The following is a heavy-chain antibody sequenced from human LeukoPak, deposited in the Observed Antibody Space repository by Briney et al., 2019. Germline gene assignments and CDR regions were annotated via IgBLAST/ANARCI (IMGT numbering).Heavy chain of an antibody. Sequence: SETLSLTCTVSDDSFSTHYWTWIRQPPGKGLEWIGYISYSGSTNYNPSLKSRVTISVDTSKNQFSLKLSSVTAADTAVYYCARDALLEIRWGQDYYYMDVWGKGTMVTVSS. CDR3: ARDALLEIRWGQDYYYMDV. V-gene: IGHV4-59*11. CDR1: DDSFSTHY. CDR2: ISYSGST. D-gene: IGHD3-3*02. J-gene: IGHJ6*03.